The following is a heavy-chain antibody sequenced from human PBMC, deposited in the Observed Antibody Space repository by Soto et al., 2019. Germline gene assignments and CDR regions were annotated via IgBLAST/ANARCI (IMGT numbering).Heavy chain of an antibody. CDR1: GFIFSTYG. Sequence: LRLSCAASGFIFSTYGMHWVRQAPGKGLEWLSVISYDGNNKYYADSVKGRFTISRDNSKNTLWLQMDSLRTEDTAVYYCAKDLLLTTITTVGDWGQGTLVTVSS. CDR2: ISYDGNNK. D-gene: IGHD4-17*01. V-gene: IGHV3-30*18. CDR3: AKDLLLTTITTVGD. J-gene: IGHJ4*02.